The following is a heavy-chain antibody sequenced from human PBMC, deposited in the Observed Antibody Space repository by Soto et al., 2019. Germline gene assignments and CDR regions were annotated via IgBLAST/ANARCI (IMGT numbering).Heavy chain of an antibody. V-gene: IGHV3-23*01. CDR2: ITGAGRTT. D-gene: IGHD6-19*01. Sequence: VQLLESGGGLVPPGGSLRLSCAPSGFTFRSFAMGWVRQAPGKGLEWISHITGAGRTTYADSVKGRFTISRDNFKNTLYLQMDSVRAEDTAVYYCVKDYIAVTGKGLFGSWGQGALVTVSS. CDR3: VKDYIAVTGKGLFGS. J-gene: IGHJ4*02. CDR1: GFTFRSFA.